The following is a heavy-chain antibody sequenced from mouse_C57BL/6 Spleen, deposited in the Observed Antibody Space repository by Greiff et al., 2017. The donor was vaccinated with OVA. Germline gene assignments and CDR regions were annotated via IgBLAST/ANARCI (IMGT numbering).Heavy chain of an antibody. J-gene: IGHJ3*01. CDR2: INPNNGGT. CDR3: ARLQYYGSSYVAWFAY. V-gene: IGHV1-18*01. CDR1: GYTFTDYN. Sequence: EVKLVESGPELVKPGASVKIPCKASGYTFTDYNMDWVKQSHGKSLEWIGDINPNNGGTIYNQKFKGKATLTVDKSSSTAYMELRSLTSEDTAVYYCARLQYYGSSYVAWFAYWGQGTLVTVSA. D-gene: IGHD1-1*01.